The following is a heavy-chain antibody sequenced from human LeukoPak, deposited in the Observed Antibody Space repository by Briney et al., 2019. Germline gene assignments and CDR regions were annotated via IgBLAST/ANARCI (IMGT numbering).Heavy chain of an antibody. J-gene: IGHJ5*02. D-gene: IGHD6-13*01. CDR3: ARVPYSSSWEHWFDP. CDR1: GFTFNSYA. Sequence: GGSLRLSCAASGFTFNSYAMNWVRQAPGKGLEWVSYISSSSSTIYYADSVKGRFTISRDNAKNSLYLQMNSLRAEDTAVYYCARVPYSSSWEHWFDPWGQGTLVTVSS. CDR2: ISSSSSTI. V-gene: IGHV3-48*01.